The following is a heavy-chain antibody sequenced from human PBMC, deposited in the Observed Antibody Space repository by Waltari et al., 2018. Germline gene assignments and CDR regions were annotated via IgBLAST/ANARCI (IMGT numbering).Heavy chain of an antibody. CDR3: AKRSWDYYYMDV. CDR1: GFTFSSFP. Sequence: QVQLVESGGDVGQPGRSLRLSCAASGFTFSSFPIHWVRQAPGKGLEWVALISYDSSNKYYSDSVKGRFTISRDNSMNTLYLEMNSLRAEDTAVYYCAKRSWDYYYMDVWGKGTTVTVS. V-gene: IGHV3-30-3*01. D-gene: IGHD3-16*01. J-gene: IGHJ6*03. CDR2: ISYDSSNK.